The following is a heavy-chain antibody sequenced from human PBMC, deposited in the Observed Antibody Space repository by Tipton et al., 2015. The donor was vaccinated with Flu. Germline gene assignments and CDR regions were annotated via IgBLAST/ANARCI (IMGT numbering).Heavy chain of an antibody. J-gene: IGHJ3*02. CDR2: ILSDGVTT. D-gene: IGHD1-14*01. CDR3: ARGGFNHAFDI. CDR1: GFTFGDYY. Sequence: SLRLSCAASGFTFGDYYMHWVRQAPGQGLQWVSIILSDGVTTDYADSVRGRFTISRDNAKNTVDLQVNSLRADDTAVYFCARGGFNHAFDIWGQGTMVTVSS. V-gene: IGHV3-74*01.